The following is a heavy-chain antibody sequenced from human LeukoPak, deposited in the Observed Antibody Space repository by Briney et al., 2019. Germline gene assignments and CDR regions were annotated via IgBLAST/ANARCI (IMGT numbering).Heavy chain of an antibody. J-gene: IGHJ4*02. Sequence: GASVKVSCKASGYTFSSYDISWVRQAPGQGLEWMGWINPNSGDTNYAQKFQGRVTMTRDTSISTAYMELSRLRSDDTAVYYCARDQVGAARFDSWGQGTLVTVSP. CDR1: GYTFSSYD. CDR3: ARDQVGAARFDS. CDR2: INPNSGDT. D-gene: IGHD2-15*01. V-gene: IGHV1-2*02.